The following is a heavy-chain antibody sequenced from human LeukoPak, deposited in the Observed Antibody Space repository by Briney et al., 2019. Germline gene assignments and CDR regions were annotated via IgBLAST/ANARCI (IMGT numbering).Heavy chain of an antibody. V-gene: IGHV3-74*01. CDR1: GFSFSNYW. D-gene: IGHD5-24*01. CDR2: INSDGSST. Sequence: GGSLRLSCAASGFSFSNYWMTWLRQAPGKGLVWVSRINSDGSSTSYADSVKGRFTISRDNAKNTLYLQMNSLRAEDTAVYYCARVGYMVYGMDVWGQGTTVTVSS. CDR3: ARVGYMVYGMDV. J-gene: IGHJ6*02.